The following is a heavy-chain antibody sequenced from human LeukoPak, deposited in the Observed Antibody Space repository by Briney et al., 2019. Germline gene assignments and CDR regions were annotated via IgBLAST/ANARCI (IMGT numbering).Heavy chain of an antibody. CDR1: GYTFASYY. V-gene: IGHV1-46*01. D-gene: IGHD6-13*01. J-gene: IGHJ4*02. Sequence: ASVKVSCKASGYTFASYYLHWVRQAPGQGLEWMGIINPAGDRTTYAQKFQGRVTMTRDTSTSTGYMELNSLRSEDTALYYCTREGVAATGLDYWGQGTLVTVSS. CDR3: TREGVAATGLDY. CDR2: INPAGDRT.